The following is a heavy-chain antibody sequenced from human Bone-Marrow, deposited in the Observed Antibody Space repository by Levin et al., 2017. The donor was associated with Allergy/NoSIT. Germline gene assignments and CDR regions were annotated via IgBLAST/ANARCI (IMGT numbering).Heavy chain of an antibody. CDR2: IIPILGRP. CDR3: AEDPARTGGT. CDR1: GGTFSGYA. D-gene: IGHD2-8*02. Sequence: SVKVSCKASGGTFSGYAISWVRQAPGQGLEWMGWIIPILGRPNYAQKFQDRVTITADKSTNTAYMELTSLRSDDTAVYYCAEDPARTGGTWGQGSLVTVSS. J-gene: IGHJ5*02. V-gene: IGHV1-69*10.